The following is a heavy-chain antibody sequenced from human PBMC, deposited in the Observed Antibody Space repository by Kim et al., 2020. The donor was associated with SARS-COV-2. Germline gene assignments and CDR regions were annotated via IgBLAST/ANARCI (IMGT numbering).Heavy chain of an antibody. CDR3: ARPVVPAATHRPYFDY. J-gene: IGHJ4*02. Sequence: SVQGRFTIARDNAKDSLYLQMNSLRAEDTAVYYCARPVVPAATHRPYFDYWGQGTLVTVSS. D-gene: IGHD2-2*01. V-gene: IGHV3-21*01.